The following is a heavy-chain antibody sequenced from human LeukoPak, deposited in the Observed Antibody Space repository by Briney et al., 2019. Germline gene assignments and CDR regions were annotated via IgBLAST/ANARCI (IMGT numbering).Heavy chain of an antibody. CDR2: IYYSGST. CDR3: ARLDSGSYEPPVY. J-gene: IGHJ4*02. CDR1: GGSISSSSYY. Sequence: PSETLSLTCTVSGGSISSSSYYWGWIRQPPGKGLEWIGSIYYSGSTYYNPSLKSRVTISVDTSKNQFSLKLSSVTAADTAVYYCARLDSGSYEPPVYWGQGTLVTVSS. D-gene: IGHD1-26*01. V-gene: IGHV4-39*01.